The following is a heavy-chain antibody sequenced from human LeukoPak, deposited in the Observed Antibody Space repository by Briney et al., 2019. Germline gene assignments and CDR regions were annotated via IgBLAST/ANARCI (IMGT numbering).Heavy chain of an antibody. CDR1: GVSITSDY. D-gene: IGHD1-26*01. CDR2: IYTSGST. J-gene: IGHJ3*02. Sequence: PSETLSLTCTVSGVSITSDYWSWIRQPAGKGLEWIGRIYTSGSTNYNPSLKSRLTMSVDTSKNQFSLKLSSVTAADTAVYYCARCSGSYYNAFEIWGQGTMVTVSS. CDR3: ARCSGSYYNAFEI. V-gene: IGHV4-4*07.